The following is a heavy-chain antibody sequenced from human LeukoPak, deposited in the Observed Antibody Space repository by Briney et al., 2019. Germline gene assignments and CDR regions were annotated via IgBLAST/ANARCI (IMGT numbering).Heavy chain of an antibody. CDR1: GFTVSSNY. CDR2: TRNKANSYTT. CDR3: ARSSYLRDAFDI. Sequence: GGFLRLSCAASGFTVSSNYMSWVRQAPGKGLEWVGRTRNKANSYTTEYAASVKGRFTISRDDSKNSLYLQMNSLKTEDTAVYYCARSSYLRDAFDIWGQGTMVTVSS. V-gene: IGHV3-72*01. J-gene: IGHJ3*02.